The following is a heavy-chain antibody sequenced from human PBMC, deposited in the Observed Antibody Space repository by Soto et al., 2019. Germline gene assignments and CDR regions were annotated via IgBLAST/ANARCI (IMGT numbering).Heavy chain of an antibody. V-gene: IGHV3-30-3*01. CDR2: ISHDGSNK. CDR1: GFTFSSYA. D-gene: IGHD5-12*01. J-gene: IGHJ4*02. CDR3: ARDILATPKEDFDY. Sequence: GGSLRLSCAASGFTFSSYAMHWVRQAPGKGLEWVAVISHDGSNKYYADSVKGRFTISRDNSKNTLYLQMNSLRAEDTAVYYCARDILATPKEDFDYWGQGTLVTVSS.